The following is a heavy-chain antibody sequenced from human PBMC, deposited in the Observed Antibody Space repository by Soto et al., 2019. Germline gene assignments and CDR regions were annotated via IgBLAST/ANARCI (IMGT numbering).Heavy chain of an antibody. J-gene: IGHJ6*02. D-gene: IGHD6-6*01. CDR3: AIDDQLPGTSSAYGMDV. CDR2: ISHNRGGT. V-gene: IGHV1-2*04. CDR1: GYTFTGYY. Sequence: ASVQVSCKASGYTFTGYYMHGVRQAPEQGPEWSGWISHNRGGTNLAQKLQGWVSVTRHTSISTAYMELSRMRSADTAVYYCAIDDQLPGTSSAYGMDVWGQGTTVTV.